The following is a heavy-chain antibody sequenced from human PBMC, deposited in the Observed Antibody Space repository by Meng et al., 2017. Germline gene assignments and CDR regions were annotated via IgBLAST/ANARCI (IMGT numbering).Heavy chain of an antibody. CDR1: GGTFSSYA. CDR2: IIPIFGTA. V-gene: IGHV1-69*06. CDR3: AGPHRHIVVVPAAMRGGDYYYYGMDV. Sequence: GGSLRLSCKASGGTFSSYAISWVRQAPGQGLEWMGGIIPIFGTANYAQKFQGRVTITADKSTSTAYMELSSLRSEDTAVYYCAGPHRHIVVVPAAMRGGDYYYYGMDVWGQGTTVTVSS. J-gene: IGHJ6*02. D-gene: IGHD2-2*01.